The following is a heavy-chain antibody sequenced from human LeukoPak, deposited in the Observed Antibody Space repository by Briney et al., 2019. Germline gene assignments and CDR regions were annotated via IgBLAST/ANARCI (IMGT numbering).Heavy chain of an antibody. Sequence: SETLSLTCTVSGGSISSSSYYWGWIRQPPGKGLEWIGSIYYSGSTYYNPSLKSRVTISVDTSKNQFSLKLSSVIAADTAVYYCARHSGGGLRELFDYWGQGTLVTVSS. J-gene: IGHJ4*02. V-gene: IGHV4-39*01. CDR3: ARHSGGGLRELFDY. D-gene: IGHD1-7*01. CDR1: GGSISSSSYY. CDR2: IYYSGST.